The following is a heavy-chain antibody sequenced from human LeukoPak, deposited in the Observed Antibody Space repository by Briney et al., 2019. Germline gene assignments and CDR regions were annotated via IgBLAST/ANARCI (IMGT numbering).Heavy chain of an antibody. J-gene: IGHJ4*02. Sequence: GASVKVSCKASGYTFTSYYMHWVRQAPGQGLEWMGLINPSGSSTSYAQKFQGRLSLTRDMSTSTDYMELSSLRSEDTAVYYCARDNGGSYYVYFDYWGQGTLVTVSS. D-gene: IGHD1-26*01. CDR3: ARDNGGSYYVYFDY. CDR2: INPSGSST. CDR1: GYTFTSYY. V-gene: IGHV1-46*01.